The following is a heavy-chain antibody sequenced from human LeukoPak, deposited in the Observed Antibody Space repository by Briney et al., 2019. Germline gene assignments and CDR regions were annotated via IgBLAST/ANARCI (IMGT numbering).Heavy chain of an antibody. CDR1: GYTFTGYY. V-gene: IGHV1-2*02. D-gene: IGHD5-24*01. CDR3: VRSHEQKATTPGVY. CDR2: INPNSGGT. J-gene: IGHJ4*02. Sequence: ASVKVSCKASGYTFTGYYMHWVRQAPGQGLEWMGWINPNSGGTNYAQKFQGRVTMTRDTSISTAYMELSRLRSDDTAVYYCVRSHEQKATTPGVYWGQGTLVTVSS.